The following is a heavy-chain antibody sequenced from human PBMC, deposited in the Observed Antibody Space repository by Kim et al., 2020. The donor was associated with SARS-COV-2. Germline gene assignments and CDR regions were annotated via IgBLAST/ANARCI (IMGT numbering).Heavy chain of an antibody. V-gene: IGHV4-59*13. J-gene: IGHJ6*02. Sequence: SETLSLTCTVSGGSISSYYWSWIRQPPGKGLEWIGYIYYSGSTNYNPSLKSRVTISVDTSKNQFSLKLSSVTAADTAVYYCASSYCSSTSCWGGMDVWGQGTTVTVSS. CDR1: GGSISSYY. CDR2: IYYSGST. CDR3: ASSYCSSTSCWGGMDV. D-gene: IGHD2-2*01.